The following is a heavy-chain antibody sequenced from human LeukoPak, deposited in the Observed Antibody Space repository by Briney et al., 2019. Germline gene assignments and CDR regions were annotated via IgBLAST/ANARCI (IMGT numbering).Heavy chain of an antibody. V-gene: IGHV3-7*01. J-gene: IGHJ4*02. CDR2: IKQDGSEK. CDR3: AREEYYYDSSGYYLGFDY. Sequence: PGGSLRLSCAASGFTFSSYWMSWVRQAPGKGLEWVANIKQDGSEKYYVDSVKGRFTISRDNAKNSLYLQMNSLRAEDTTVYYCAREEYYYDSSGYYLGFDYWGQGTLATVSS. CDR1: GFTFSSYW. D-gene: IGHD3-22*01.